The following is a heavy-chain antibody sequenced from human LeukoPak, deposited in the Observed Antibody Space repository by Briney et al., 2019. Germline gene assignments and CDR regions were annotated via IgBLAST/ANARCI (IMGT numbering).Heavy chain of an antibody. CDR1: GFTFSDYY. V-gene: IGHV3-11*01. CDR2: ISNGGTI. Sequence: PGGSLRLSCAASGFTFSDYYMSWIRQAPGKGLEWVSYISNGGTIYYADSVKGRFTISRDNAKNSLYLQMNSLRAEDTAVYYCARARSGSYSPFDYWGQGTLVTVSS. D-gene: IGHD1-26*01. J-gene: IGHJ4*02. CDR3: ARARSGSYSPFDY.